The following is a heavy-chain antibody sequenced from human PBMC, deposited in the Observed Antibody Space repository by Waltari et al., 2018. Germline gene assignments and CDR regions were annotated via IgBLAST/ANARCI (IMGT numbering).Heavy chain of an antibody. J-gene: IGHJ4*02. CDR2: IKQDGSGK. D-gene: IGHD3-22*01. Sequence: EVQLVESGGGLVQPGGSLRLSCAASGFTFSSSWMSWFRQDPGKGLEWVANIKQDGSGKYYVDAVKGRFTISRDNAKNSLYLQMNSLRAEDTAVYYCARGPLSSSGRAYYWGQGTLVTVSS. V-gene: IGHV3-7*01. CDR3: ARGPLSSSGRAYY. CDR1: GFTFSSSW.